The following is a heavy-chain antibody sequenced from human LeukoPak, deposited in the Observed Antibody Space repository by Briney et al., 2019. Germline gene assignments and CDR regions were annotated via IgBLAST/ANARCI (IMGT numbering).Heavy chain of an antibody. CDR3: ASQNSGSYSS. V-gene: IGHV4-34*01. CDR2: INHSGST. J-gene: IGHJ5*02. CDR1: GGSFSGYY. D-gene: IGHD1-26*01. Sequence: SETLSLTCAVYGGSFSGYYWSWIRQPPGKGLEWIGEINHSGSTNYNPSLKSRVTISVDTSKNQFSLKLSSVTAADTAVYYRASQNSGSYSSWGQGTLVTVSS.